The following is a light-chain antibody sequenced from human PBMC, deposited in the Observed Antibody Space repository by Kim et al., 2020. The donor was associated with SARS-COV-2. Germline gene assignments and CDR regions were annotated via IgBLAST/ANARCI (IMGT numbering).Light chain of an antibody. V-gene: IGKV1-8*01. CDR1: QDIRNS. CDR3: QQHYIYPLT. Sequence: ASTGYRVTITCRASQDIRNSLAWYQQKPGKAPELLIYDAFTLQSGVPPRFSGSGSGTDFPLTISSLQSEDLATYYCQQHYIYPLTFGGGTKVDIK. J-gene: IGKJ4*01. CDR2: DAF.